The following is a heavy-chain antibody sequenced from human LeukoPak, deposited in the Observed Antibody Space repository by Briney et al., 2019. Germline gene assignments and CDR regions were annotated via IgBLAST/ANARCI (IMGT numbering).Heavy chain of an antibody. CDR3: GRVYCSTTSCYDYYDYYMDV. D-gene: IGHD2-2*01. CDR2: TNWDGAST. J-gene: IGHJ6*03. V-gene: IGHV3-20*04. CDR1: GFGFDDYG. Sequence: PGGSLRLSCAASGFGFDDYGMSWVRHVPGKGLEWVSGTNWDGASTGYADSVKGRFTISRDNVKNFLYLQMNSLRVEDTALYFCGRVYCSTTSCYDYYDYYMDVWGKGTTVTVSS.